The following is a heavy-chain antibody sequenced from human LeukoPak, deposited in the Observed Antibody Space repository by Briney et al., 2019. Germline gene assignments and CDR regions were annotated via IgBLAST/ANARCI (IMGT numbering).Heavy chain of an antibody. V-gene: IGHV3-7*01. CDR3: ARAAGGLLLPYSPLDY. J-gene: IGHJ4*02. CDR2: IKQDGSEK. D-gene: IGHD3-22*01. Sequence: PGGSLRLSCAASGFTFSSYWMSWVRQAPGKGLEWVANIKQDGSEKYYVDSVKGRFTISRDNAKNSLYLQMNSLRAEDTAVYYCARAAGGLLLPYSPLDYWGQGTLVTVSS. CDR1: GFTFSSYW.